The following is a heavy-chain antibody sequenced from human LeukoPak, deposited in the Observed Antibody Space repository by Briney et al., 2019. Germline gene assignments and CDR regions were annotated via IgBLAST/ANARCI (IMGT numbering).Heavy chain of an antibody. V-gene: IGHV3-30*18. J-gene: IGHJ5*02. CDR1: GFTFSSYG. Sequence: GSLRLSCAASGFTFSSYGMHWVRQAPGKGLEWVAVISYDGSNKYYADSVKGRFTISRDNSKNTLYLQMNSLRAEDTAVYYCAKYNDYGDENWFDPWGQGTLVTVSS. CDR2: ISYDGSNK. CDR3: AKYNDYGDENWFDP. D-gene: IGHD4-17*01.